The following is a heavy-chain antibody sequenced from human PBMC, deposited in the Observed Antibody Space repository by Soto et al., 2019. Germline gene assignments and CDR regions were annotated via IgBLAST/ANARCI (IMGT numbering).Heavy chain of an antibody. CDR2: IVVGSGNT. D-gene: IGHD2-15*01. CDR1: GFTFTSSA. J-gene: IGHJ4*02. V-gene: IGHV1-58*02. Sequence: SVKVSCKASGFTFTSSAMQWVRQARGQRLEWIGWIVVGSGNTNYAQKFQERVTITRDMSTSTAYMELSSLRSEDTAVYYCAADLPVYCSGGSCYSGGSYWGQGTLVTVSS. CDR3: AADLPVYCSGGSCYSGGSY.